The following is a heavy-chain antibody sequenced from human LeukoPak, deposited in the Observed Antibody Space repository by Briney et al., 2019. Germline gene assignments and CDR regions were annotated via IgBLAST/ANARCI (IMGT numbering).Heavy chain of an antibody. D-gene: IGHD2-8*01. CDR1: GFTFSDYY. J-gene: IGHJ4*02. CDR2: ISSSGSTI. Sequence: GGSLRLSCAASGFTFSDYYMSWIRQAPGKGLEWVSYISSSGSTIYYADSVKGRFTISRDNAKNSLYLQMNTLRAEDTAVYYCARVSMVYADPGDYEDYWGQGTLVTVSS. CDR3: ARVSMVYADPGDYEDY. V-gene: IGHV3-11*04.